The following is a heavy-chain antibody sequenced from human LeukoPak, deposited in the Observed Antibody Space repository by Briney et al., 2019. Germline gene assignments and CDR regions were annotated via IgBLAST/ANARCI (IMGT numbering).Heavy chain of an antibody. D-gene: IGHD3-10*01. CDR3: AKDVDPFGSGSYVEGFDY. J-gene: IGHJ4*02. V-gene: IGHV3-30*18. Sequence: PGGSLRLSCAASGFTFSSYGMHWVRQAPGKGPEWVAVISFDASNKYYADSVKGRFTISRDNSKNTLYLQMNSRRAEDTAVYYCAKDVDPFGSGSYVEGFDYWGQGTLVTVSS. CDR1: GFTFSSYG. CDR2: ISFDASNK.